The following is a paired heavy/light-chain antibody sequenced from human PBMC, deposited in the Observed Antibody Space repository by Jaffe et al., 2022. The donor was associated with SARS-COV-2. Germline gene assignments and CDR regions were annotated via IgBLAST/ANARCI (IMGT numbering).Light chain of an antibody. CDR3: QQSHTLWT. Sequence: DVLMTQSPSSVSASVGDRVTIACRASQSIGSYLNWYQQKPGKAPKLLIYGASTLQSGVPSRFSGVGSGTDYTLIISSLQPEDFATYYCQQSHTLWTFGQGTRVEVK. CDR1: QSIGSY. V-gene: IGKV1-39*01. CDR2: GAS. J-gene: IGKJ1*01.
Heavy chain of an antibody. CDR1: GISLTTTGVG. V-gene: IGHV2-5*04. Sequence: QITLKESGPTVVKPTQTLTVTCTVSGISLTTTGVGVGWIRQAPGEALEWLALVSWDGERRYKPALRSTCTITADTSRDRVVFTMANLDPFDTGTYYCVLLGPGNGFDVWGQGTMVTVSS. CDR2: VSWDGER. D-gene: IGHD3-16*01. CDR3: VLLGPGNGFDV. J-gene: IGHJ3*01.